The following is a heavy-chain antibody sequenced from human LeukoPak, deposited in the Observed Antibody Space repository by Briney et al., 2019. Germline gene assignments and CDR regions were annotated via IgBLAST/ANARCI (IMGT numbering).Heavy chain of an antibody. V-gene: IGHV1-24*01. J-gene: IGHJ4*02. CDR2: FDPEDGET. Sequence: ASVKVSCKVSGYTLTELSMHWVRQAPGKGLEWMGGFDPEDGETIYAQKFQGRVTMTEDTSTDTAYMELSSLRSEDTAVYYCAKFQHHWGISPLFDYWGQGTLVTVSS. D-gene: IGHD3-16*01. CDR3: AKFQHHWGISPLFDY. CDR1: GYTLTELS.